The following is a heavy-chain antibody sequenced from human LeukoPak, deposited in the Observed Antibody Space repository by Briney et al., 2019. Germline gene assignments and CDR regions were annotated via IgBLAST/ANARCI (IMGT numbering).Heavy chain of an antibody. J-gene: IGHJ4*02. CDR1: GGTFSSYA. V-gene: IGHV1-69*04. CDR2: IIPILGIA. CDR3: ARYYYDSSGYYPTHFDY. D-gene: IGHD3-22*01. Sequence: SVKVSCKASGGTFSSYAISWVRQAPGQGLEWMGRIIPILGIANYAQKFQGRVTTTADKSTSTAYMELSSLRSEDTAVYYCARYYYDSSGYYPTHFDYWGQGTLVTVSS.